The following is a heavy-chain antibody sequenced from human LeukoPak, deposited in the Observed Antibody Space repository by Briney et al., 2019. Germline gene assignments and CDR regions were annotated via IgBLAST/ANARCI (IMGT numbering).Heavy chain of an antibody. CDR3: ARLTRKTSVVPPDFDF. J-gene: IGHJ4*02. D-gene: IGHD4-23*01. V-gene: IGHV4-59*01. CDR2: IHYSGTT. Sequence: SETLSLTCSVSGSSISGYYWSWIRQPPGKGLEWIAYIHYSGTTNYNASLKSRVIISLDTSKNQFSLNLRSVTAADTAVYYCARLTRKTSVVPPDFDFWGQGILVTVSS. CDR1: GSSISGYY.